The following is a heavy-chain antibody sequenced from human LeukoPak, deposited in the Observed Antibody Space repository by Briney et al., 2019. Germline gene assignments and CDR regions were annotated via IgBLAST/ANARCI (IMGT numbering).Heavy chain of an antibody. J-gene: IGHJ4*02. CDR1: GFTFSSYS. CDR3: ARVILAMVKGDY. CDR2: ISSSSSYI. Sequence: GGSLRLSCEASGFTFSSYSMNWVRQAPGKGLEWVSSISSSSSYIYYADSVKGRFTISRDSAKNSLYLQMNSLRAEDTAVYYCARVILAMVKGDYWGQGTLVTVSS. D-gene: IGHD5-18*01. V-gene: IGHV3-21*01.